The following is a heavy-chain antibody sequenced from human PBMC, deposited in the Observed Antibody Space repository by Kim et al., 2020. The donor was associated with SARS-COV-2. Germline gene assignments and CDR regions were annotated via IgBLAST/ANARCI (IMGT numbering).Heavy chain of an antibody. J-gene: IGHJ6*02. CDR3: AKDPTPYYYDSSGYYYGF. Sequence: GGSLRLSCAASGFTFSSYAMSWVRQAPGKGLEWVSAISGSGGSTYYADSVKGRFTISRDNSKNTLYLQMNSLRAEDTAVYYCAKDPTPYYYDSSGYYYGFWGQGTTVTVSS. CDR1: GFTFSSYA. D-gene: IGHD3-22*01. CDR2: ISGSGGST. V-gene: IGHV3-23*01.